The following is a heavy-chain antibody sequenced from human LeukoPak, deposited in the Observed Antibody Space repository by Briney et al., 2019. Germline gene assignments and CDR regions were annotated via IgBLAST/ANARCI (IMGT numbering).Heavy chain of an antibody. V-gene: IGHV3-30-3*01. D-gene: IGHD6-13*01. Sequence: GGSLRLSCAASGFSFSTYTMSWVRQAPGKGLEWVAVISYDGSNKYYADSVKGRFTISRDNSKNTLYLQMNSLRAEDTAVYYCARDSGYHSSNAFDIWGQGTMVTVSS. CDR3: ARDSGYHSSNAFDI. J-gene: IGHJ3*02. CDR1: GFSFSTYT. CDR2: ISYDGSNK.